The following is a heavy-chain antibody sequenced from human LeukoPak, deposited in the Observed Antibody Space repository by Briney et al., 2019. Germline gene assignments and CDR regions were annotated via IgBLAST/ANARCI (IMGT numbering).Heavy chain of an antibody. CDR2: IRYDGSNK. V-gene: IGHV3-30*02. Sequence: GGSLRLSCAASGFTFSSYGMHWVRQAPGKGLEWVAFIRYDGSNKYYADSVKGRFTISRDNSKNTLYLQMNSLRAEDTAVYYCAKIPGVAMIVVVKGDYWGQGTLVTVSS. CDR3: AKIPGVAMIVVVKGDY. CDR1: GFTFSSYG. D-gene: IGHD3-22*01. J-gene: IGHJ4*02.